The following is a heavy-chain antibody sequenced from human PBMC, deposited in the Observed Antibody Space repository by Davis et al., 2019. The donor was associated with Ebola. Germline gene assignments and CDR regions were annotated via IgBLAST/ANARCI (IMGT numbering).Heavy chain of an antibody. D-gene: IGHD6-6*01. J-gene: IGHJ6*03. CDR2: IIPILGIA. CDR1: GYTFTGYY. V-gene: IGHV1-69*10. Sequence: SVKVSCKASGYTFTGYYMHWVRQTPGQGLEWMGGIIPILGIANYAQKFQGRVTITADKSTSTAYMELSSLRSEDTAVYYCASQYSSSSPTGYYYMDVWGKGTTVTVSS. CDR3: ASQYSSSSPTGYYYMDV.